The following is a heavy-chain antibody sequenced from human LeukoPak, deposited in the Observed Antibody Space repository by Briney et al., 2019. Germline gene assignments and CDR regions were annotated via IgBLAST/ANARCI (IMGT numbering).Heavy chain of an antibody. CDR3: ARRGGLPYSGSYYLYWYFDL. D-gene: IGHD1-26*01. J-gene: IGHJ2*01. V-gene: IGHV1-2*02. Sequence: PVASVKVSCKASGYTFTGYYMHWVRQAPGRGLEWMGWINPNSGGANYAQKFQGRVTMTRDTSISTAYMELSRLRSDDTAVYYCARRGGLPYSGSYYLYWYFDLWGRGTLVTVSS. CDR2: INPNSGGA. CDR1: GYTFTGYY.